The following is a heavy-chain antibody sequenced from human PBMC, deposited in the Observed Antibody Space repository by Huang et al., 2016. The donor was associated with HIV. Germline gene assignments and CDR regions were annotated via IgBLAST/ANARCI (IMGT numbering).Heavy chain of an antibody. CDR3: AKGGSAAAVLDF. Sequence: QVQLVASGGGVVKPGRSLRIPCAASGFTFGSYGMHWVRQAPGEGLEGVAGLSYDAKTKYYADSVKGRFSISRDNSKTTVYLQLNSLRLEDTAVYYCAKGGSAAAVLDFWGQGTLVTVSS. J-gene: IGHJ4*02. CDR1: GFTFGSYG. D-gene: IGHD6-13*01. CDR2: LSYDAKTK. V-gene: IGHV3-30*18.